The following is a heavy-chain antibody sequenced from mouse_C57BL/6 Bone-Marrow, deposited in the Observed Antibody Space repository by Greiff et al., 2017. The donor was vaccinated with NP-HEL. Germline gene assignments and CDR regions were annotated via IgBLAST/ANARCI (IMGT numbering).Heavy chain of an antibody. CDR1: GYTFTSYW. CDR2: IDPSDSYT. Sequence: QVQLKQPGAELVRPGTSVKLSCKASGYTFTSYWMHWVKQRPGQGLEWIGVIDPSDSYTNYNQKFKGKATLTVDTSSSTAYMQLSSLTSEDSAVYYCALDGVGIWGQGTTLTVSS. D-gene: IGHD1-1*02. CDR3: ALDGVGI. J-gene: IGHJ2*01. V-gene: IGHV1-59*01.